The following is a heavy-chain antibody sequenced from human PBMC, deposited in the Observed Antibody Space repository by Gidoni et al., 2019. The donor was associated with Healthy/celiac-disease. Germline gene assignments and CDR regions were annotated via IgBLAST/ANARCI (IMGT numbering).Heavy chain of an antibody. J-gene: IGHJ4*02. CDR1: GFTFSSYW. V-gene: IGHV3-74*01. D-gene: IGHD1-26*01. CDR3: ARGYYQGRLWDY. Sequence: EVQLVESGGGLVQPGGSLRLSCAASGFTFSSYWMHWVRQAPGKGLVWVSRINSDGGSTSYADSVKGRFTISRDNAKNTLYLQMNSLRAEDTAVYYCARGYYQGRLWDYWGQGTLVTVSS. CDR2: INSDGGST.